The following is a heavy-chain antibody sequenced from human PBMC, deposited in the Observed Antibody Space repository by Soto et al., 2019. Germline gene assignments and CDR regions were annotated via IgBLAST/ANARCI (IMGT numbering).Heavy chain of an antibody. J-gene: IGHJ4*02. Sequence: QVQLVHSEAEVKKPGASVKVSCKASGYTFTAYSMHWVRQAPGQGREWVGWFNPNSGDTIYAQKFQGRVTLTRDTSIGTAYMELYSLTSDDTAVYYCAREASAVISLDYWGQGTRVTVSS. CDR1: GYTFTAYS. CDR2: FNPNSGDT. D-gene: IGHD6-19*01. CDR3: AREASAVISLDY. V-gene: IGHV1-2*02.